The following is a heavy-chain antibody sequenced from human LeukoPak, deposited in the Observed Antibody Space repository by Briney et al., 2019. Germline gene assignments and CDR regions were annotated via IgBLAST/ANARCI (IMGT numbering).Heavy chain of an antibody. J-gene: IGHJ4*02. CDR2: INPNSGDT. D-gene: IGHD3-3*01. CDR1: GYTFTSYY. Sequence: ASVKVSCKASGYTFTSYYMHWVRQAPGQGLEWMGWINPNSGDTDYAQKFQGRVTMTRDTSIKTAYVELSRLTSDDTAVYYCARVPSDDDFWSGYLPYFDYWGQGNLVTVSS. CDR3: ARVPSDDDFWSGYLPYFDY. V-gene: IGHV1-2*02.